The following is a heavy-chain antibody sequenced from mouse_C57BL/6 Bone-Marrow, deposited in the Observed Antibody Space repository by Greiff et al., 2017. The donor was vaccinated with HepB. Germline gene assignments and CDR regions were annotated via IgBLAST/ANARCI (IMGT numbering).Heavy chain of an antibody. J-gene: IGHJ3*01. D-gene: IGHD4-1*02. CDR3: ARATGRGFAY. CDR1: GFSLTSYG. V-gene: IGHV2-2*01. CDR2: IWSGGST. Sequence: VQLQESGPGLVQPSQCLSITCTVSGFSLTSYGVHWVRQSPGKGLEWLGVIWSGGSTDYNAAFISRLSISKDNSKSQVFFKMNSLQADDTAIYYCARATGRGFAYWGQGTMVTVSA.